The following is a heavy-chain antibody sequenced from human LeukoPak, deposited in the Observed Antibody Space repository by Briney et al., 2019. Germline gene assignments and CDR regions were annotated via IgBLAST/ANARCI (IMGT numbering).Heavy chain of an antibody. CDR3: ARDLMLINYYNMDV. CDR2: TYYRSKWYS. D-gene: IGHD3-10*02. Sequence: SQTLSPTCAISGDSVSSNSAAWNWIRQSPSRGLEWLGRTYYRSKWYSDYATSVKSRITINPDTSKNQFSLQLNSVTPEDTAVYYCARDLMLINYYNMDVRGKGTTVTVSS. J-gene: IGHJ6*03. V-gene: IGHV6-1*01. CDR1: GDSVSSNSAA.